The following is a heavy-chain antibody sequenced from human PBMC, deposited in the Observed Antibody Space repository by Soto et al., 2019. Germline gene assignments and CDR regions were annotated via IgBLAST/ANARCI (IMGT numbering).Heavy chain of an antibody. CDR3: ARGWEELEYYDSSGYSPFVY. D-gene: IGHD3-22*01. V-gene: IGHV1-24*01. CDR2: FDPEDGET. CDR1: GYTLTELS. J-gene: IGHJ4*02. Sequence: ASVKVSCKVSGYTLTELSMHWVRQAPGKGLEWMGGFDPEDGETIYAQKFQGRVTMTEDTSTDTAYMELSSLRSDDTAVYYCARGWEELEYYDSSGYSPFVYWGKGPLVTVSS.